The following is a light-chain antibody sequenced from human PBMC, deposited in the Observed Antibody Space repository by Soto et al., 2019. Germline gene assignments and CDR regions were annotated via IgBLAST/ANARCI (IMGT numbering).Light chain of an antibody. V-gene: IGLV2-8*01. Sequence: QSALTQPPSASGSPGQSVTISCTGTSSDIGGNHYVSWYQQHPGKAPKLIIYEVTQRPSGVPDRFSGSKSGNTASLTVSGLQADDEADYYCSSYAGSNNGVFGGGTKVTVL. CDR3: SSYAGSNNGV. J-gene: IGLJ3*02. CDR2: EVT. CDR1: SSDIGGNHY.